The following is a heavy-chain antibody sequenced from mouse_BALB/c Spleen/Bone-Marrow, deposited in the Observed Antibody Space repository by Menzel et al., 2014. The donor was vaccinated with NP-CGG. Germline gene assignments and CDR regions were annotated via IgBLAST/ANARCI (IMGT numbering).Heavy chain of an antibody. CDR1: GFNIKDTY. V-gene: IGHV14-3*02. D-gene: IGHD4-1*01. Sequence: VTLKESGAELVKPGASVKLSCTASGFNIKDTYMHWVKQRPEQGLEWIGRIDPANGNTKYDPKFQGKATIIADTSSNTAYLQLSSLTSEDTAVYYCARWEYYAMDYWGQGTSVTVSS. CDR3: ARWEYYAMDY. CDR2: IDPANGNT. J-gene: IGHJ4*01.